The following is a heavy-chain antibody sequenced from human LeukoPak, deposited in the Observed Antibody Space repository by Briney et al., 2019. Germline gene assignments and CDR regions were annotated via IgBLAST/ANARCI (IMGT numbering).Heavy chain of an antibody. D-gene: IGHD3-22*01. J-gene: IGHJ4*02. CDR1: GGSISSYY. CDR2: IYTSGST. Sequence: SETLSLTCTVSGGSISSYYWSRIRQPAGKGLEWIGRIYTSGSTSYNPSLKSRVTMSVDTSKNQFSLKLSSVTAADTAVYYCARETREYYYDSSGYWDYWGQGTLVTVSS. CDR3: ARETREYYYDSSGYWDY. V-gene: IGHV4-4*07.